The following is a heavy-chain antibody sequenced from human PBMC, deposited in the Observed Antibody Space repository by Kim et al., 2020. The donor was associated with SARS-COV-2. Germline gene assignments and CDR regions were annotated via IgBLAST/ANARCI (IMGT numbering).Heavy chain of an antibody. CDR3: AIDKGHRVLFDLIVVVPADV. Sequence: SETLSLTSTVSGGSISSGCYYWSWIRQHPGKGLEWIGYIYYSGSTYYNPSLKSRVTISVDKSKNQLALKLSSVTAADTAVYYCAIDKGHRVLFDLIVVVPADVWGQGTTVPVSS. V-gene: IGHV4-31*03. J-gene: IGHJ6*02. CDR1: GGSISSGCYY. CDR2: IYYSGST. D-gene: IGHD2-2*01.